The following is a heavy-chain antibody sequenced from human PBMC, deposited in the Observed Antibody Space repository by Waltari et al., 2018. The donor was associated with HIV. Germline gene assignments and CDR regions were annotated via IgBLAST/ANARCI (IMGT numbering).Heavy chain of an antibody. V-gene: IGHV3-33*01. J-gene: IGHJ4*02. CDR1: GFTFRNFA. CDR3: ARGGYYYDISGYYHY. Sequence: QVQLVESGGGVVKPGRPLRLSCAPSGFTFRNFAMHWVRQAPGKGLEWVAVIWYDGENKYYADSVKGRFTISRDNSKNTLYLQMNSLRVEDTAVYYCARGGYYYDISGYYHYWGQGTLVTVSS. CDR2: IWYDGENK. D-gene: IGHD3-22*01.